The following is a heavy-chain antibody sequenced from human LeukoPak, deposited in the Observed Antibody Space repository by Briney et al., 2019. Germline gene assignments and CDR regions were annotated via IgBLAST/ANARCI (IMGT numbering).Heavy chain of an antibody. V-gene: IGHV3-74*01. D-gene: IGHD4-17*01. J-gene: IGHJ4*02. Sequence: PGGSLRLSCAASGFTFSIYAMSWVRQAPGKGLQWVSRINSDGSSTSYADSVKGRFTISRDNAKNTLYLQTNSLRAEDTAVYYCARGAGDYDYWGQGTLVTVSS. CDR1: GFTFSIYA. CDR2: INSDGSST. CDR3: ARGAGDYDY.